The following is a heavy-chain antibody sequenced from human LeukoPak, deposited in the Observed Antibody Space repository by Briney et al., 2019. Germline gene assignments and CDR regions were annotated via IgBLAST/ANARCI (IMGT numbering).Heavy chain of an antibody. J-gene: IGHJ4*02. CDR2: ITASADST. Sequence: GGSLRLSCAASGFTFSSYSMTWVRQAPGKGLEWVSPITASADSTFYSDSVKGRFTISRDNSKNTLTLQMNSLRPDDTATYFCAADYNIMTGYFSDLGYWGQGTLVTVSS. CDR1: GFTFSSYS. D-gene: IGHD3-9*01. CDR3: AADYNIMTGYFSDLGY. V-gene: IGHV3-23*01.